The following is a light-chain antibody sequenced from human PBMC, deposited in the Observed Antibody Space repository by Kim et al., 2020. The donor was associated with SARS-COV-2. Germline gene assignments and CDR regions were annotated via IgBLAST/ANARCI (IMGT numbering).Light chain of an antibody. Sequence: SSELTQDPAVSVALGQTVRITCQGDSLRRYYASWYQQKPGQAPVVVIYGKGNRPSGIPDRFSGSSSGNTASLTITGAQAEDEADYYCNFRDSSTNNLVFGGGTQLTVL. CDR3: NFRDSSTNNLV. V-gene: IGLV3-19*01. CDR1: SLRRYY. CDR2: GKG. J-gene: IGLJ2*01.